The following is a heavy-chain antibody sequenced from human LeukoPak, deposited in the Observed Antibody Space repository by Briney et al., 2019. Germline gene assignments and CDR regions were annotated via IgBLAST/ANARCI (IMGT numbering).Heavy chain of an antibody. CDR3: AREEYLSGSYVDD. J-gene: IGHJ4*02. CDR2: INVHKGNT. Sequence: ASVKVSCKDSGNIFNTYGFSWVRQAPGQGLEWIGWINVHKGNTNYAQKFQGRVTMTADTSTSTVYMELRSLTSDDTAVYYCAREEYLSGSYVDDWGQGTLSPSPQ. D-gene: IGHD3-10*01. CDR1: GNIFNTYG. V-gene: IGHV1-18*01.